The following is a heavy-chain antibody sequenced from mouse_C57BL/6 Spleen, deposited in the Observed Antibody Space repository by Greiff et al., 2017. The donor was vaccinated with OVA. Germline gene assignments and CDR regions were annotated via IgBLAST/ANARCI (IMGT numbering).Heavy chain of an antibody. J-gene: IGHJ2*01. V-gene: IGHV1-39*01. CDR1: GYSFTDYN. CDR3: ARLGGYPYYFDY. Sequence: EVKLVESGPELVKPGASVKISCKASGYSFTDYNMNWVKQSNGKSLEWIGVINPNYGTTSYNQKFKGKATLTVDQSSSTAYMQLNSLTSEDSAVYYCARLGGYPYYFDYWGQGTTLTVSS. CDR2: INPNYGTT. D-gene: IGHD2-2*01.